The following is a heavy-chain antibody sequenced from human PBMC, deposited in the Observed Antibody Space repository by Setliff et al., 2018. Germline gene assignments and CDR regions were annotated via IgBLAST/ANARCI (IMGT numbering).Heavy chain of an antibody. V-gene: IGHV4-38-2*01. CDR3: ARQPTGTYQWTFDS. CDR1: DYSITNNYY. D-gene: IGHD1-26*01. Sequence: KASETLSLTCAVSDYSITNNYYWGWIRQAPGKGLEWIGTAHQSGTTFYNPSLKGRVTMSVDTSKSQFSLKLNSVTATDTAVYYCARQPTGTYQWTFDSWGQGTLVTVSS. J-gene: IGHJ4*02. CDR2: AHQSGTT.